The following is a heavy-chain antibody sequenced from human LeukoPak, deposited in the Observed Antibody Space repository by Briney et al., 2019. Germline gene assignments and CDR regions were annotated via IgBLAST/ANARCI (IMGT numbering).Heavy chain of an antibody. CDR3: VKSQGYSYGYNYYGVDV. V-gene: IGHV3-64D*09. D-gene: IGHD5-18*01. J-gene: IGHJ6*02. CDR1: GXTFSSYA. Sequence: PGGSLRLYCSGSGXTFSSYAVYWDRQAPGKGLEYVSVISSNGVSTNYADSVKGRFTISRDKSKNTLYLQMSSLRAEDTAVYYCVKSQGYSYGYNYYGVDVWGQGTTVTVSS. CDR2: ISSNGVST.